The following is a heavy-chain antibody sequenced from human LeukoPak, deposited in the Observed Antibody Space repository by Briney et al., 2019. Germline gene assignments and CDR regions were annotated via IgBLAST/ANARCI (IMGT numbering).Heavy chain of an antibody. CDR2: IKQDGSEK. V-gene: IGHV3-7*03. CDR1: GFTFGSYW. D-gene: IGHD6-6*01. CDR3: ASAGGDSRSPLPFYY. J-gene: IGHJ4*02. Sequence: GGSLRLFCAASGFTFGSYWMSWVRQAPGKGLEWVANIKQDGSEKYYVDSVKGRFTISRDNAENSLSLQMNSLRAEDTAVCYCASAGGDSRSPLPFYYWGQGTLVAVSS.